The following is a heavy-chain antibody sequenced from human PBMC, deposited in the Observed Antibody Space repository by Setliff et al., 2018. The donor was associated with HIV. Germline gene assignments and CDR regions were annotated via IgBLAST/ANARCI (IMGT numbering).Heavy chain of an antibody. CDR2: INHSGST. CDR1: GGSFSDYY. D-gene: IGHD2-21*02. V-gene: IGHV4-34*01. J-gene: IGHJ3*02. CDR3: ARGQGCGGGCHYAFEM. Sequence: PSETLSLTCAVYGGSFSDYYWSWIRQPPGKGLEWIGEINHSGSTNYNPSLKRRVTISVDTSKNQFSLNLNSVTAADTAVYYCARGQGCGGGCHYAFEMWGQGTMVTVSS.